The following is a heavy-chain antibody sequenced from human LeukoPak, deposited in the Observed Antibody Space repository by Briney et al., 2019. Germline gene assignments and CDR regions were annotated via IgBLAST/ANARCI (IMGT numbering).Heavy chain of an antibody. V-gene: IGHV3-21*01. Sequence: GGSLRLSCAASGFTFSSYSMNWVRQAPGKGLEWGSSISSSSSYVYYADSVKVRFTISRDNARNSLQLQMNSLRAEDTAVYYCARDLRLMAAAATGRFDYWGQGTLVTVSS. D-gene: IGHD6-13*01. CDR3: ARDLRLMAAAATGRFDY. CDR2: ISSSSSYV. J-gene: IGHJ4*02. CDR1: GFTFSSYS.